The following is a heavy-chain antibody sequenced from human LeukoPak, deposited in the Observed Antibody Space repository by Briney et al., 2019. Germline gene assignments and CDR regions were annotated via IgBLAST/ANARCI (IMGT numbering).Heavy chain of an antibody. CDR1: GFTFSRYS. J-gene: IGHJ4*02. D-gene: IGHD3-22*01. V-gene: IGHV3-21*01. Sequence: GGSLRLSCAASGFTFSRYSLNWVRQAPGKGLEWVSSISSGSSYMYYSDSVKGRFTISRDNAKNSLYLQMNSLRAEDTAVYYCARDYAGSYYYDSGDEYYFDYWGQGTLVTVSS. CDR3: ARDYAGSYYYDSGDEYYFDY. CDR2: ISSGSSYM.